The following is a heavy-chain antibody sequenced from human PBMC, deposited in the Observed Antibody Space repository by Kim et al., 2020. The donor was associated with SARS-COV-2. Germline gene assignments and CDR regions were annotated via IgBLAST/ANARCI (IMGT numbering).Heavy chain of an antibody. CDR3: AKGASVSHAIDY. D-gene: IGHD6-19*01. V-gene: IGHV3-30*02. J-gene: IGHJ4*02. Sequence: YYADSVKGRLTISRDNSKNTLYMQMKSLRAEDTAVYYCAKGASVSHAIDYWGQGTLVTVSS.